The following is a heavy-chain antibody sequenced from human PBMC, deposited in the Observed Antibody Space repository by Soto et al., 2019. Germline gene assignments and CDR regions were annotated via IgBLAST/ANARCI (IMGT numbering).Heavy chain of an antibody. CDR3: AKSRYSDSSGDFYDY. Sequence: GGSLRLSCAASGITFTSHAMYWVRQAPGKGLEWVALISYEGDNAYYADSVEGRFTISRDNSKNTLFLQMNSLTTDDTAVYYCAKSRYSDSSGDFYDYWGQGTLVTVS. CDR2: ISYEGDNA. CDR1: GITFTSHA. D-gene: IGHD3-22*01. V-gene: IGHV3-30-3*02. J-gene: IGHJ4*02.